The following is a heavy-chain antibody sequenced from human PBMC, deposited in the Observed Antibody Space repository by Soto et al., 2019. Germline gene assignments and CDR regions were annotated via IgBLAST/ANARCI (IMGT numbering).Heavy chain of an antibody. D-gene: IGHD4-4*01. CDR1: GFTFSSYT. CDR3: ARDLTSSPSV. Sequence: GGSLRLSCAASGFTFSSYTMNWVRQAPGRGLEWVSSISSSSSYIYYADSVKARFTISRDNAKNSLYLQMNSLRAEDTAVYYCARDLTSSPSVWGQGTLVTVSS. J-gene: IGHJ4*02. CDR2: ISSSSSYI. V-gene: IGHV3-21*01.